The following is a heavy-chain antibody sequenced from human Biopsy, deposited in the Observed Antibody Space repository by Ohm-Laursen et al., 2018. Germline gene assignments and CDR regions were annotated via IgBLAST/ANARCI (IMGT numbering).Heavy chain of an antibody. V-gene: IGHV4-59*08. J-gene: IGHJ4*02. CDR2: VYYSGST. Sequence: GTLSLTWTVSGGSLSSYSWSWIRQPPGKGLEWIGHVYYSGSTFYNPSLESRVTVSVDTSKNQFHLRLTSMSASDTAVYYCARHSLDDFWSGAHYYFDYWGLGTLVTVSS. CDR3: ARHSLDDFWSGAHYYFDY. D-gene: IGHD3-3*01. CDR1: GGSLSSYS.